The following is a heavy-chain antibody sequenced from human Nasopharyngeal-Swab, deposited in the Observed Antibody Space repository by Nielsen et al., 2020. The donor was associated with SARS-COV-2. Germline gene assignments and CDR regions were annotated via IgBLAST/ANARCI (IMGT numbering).Heavy chain of an antibody. J-gene: IGHJ4*02. CDR3: ARVPAVAASRIDY. CDR2: INAGKGNT. D-gene: IGHD6-19*01. CDR1: GYTLSTYA. V-gene: IGHV1-3*01. Sequence: GGSLRLSCKASGYTLSTYAMYWVRQAPGQRPEFMGWINAGKGNTYYSQKFQGRVRISRDTSANTVYMELSRLRSADTAVYYCARVPAVAASRIDYWGQGTLVTVSS.